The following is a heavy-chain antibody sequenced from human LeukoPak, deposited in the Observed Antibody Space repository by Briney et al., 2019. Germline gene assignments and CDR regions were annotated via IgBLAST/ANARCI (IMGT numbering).Heavy chain of an antibody. J-gene: IGHJ4*02. CDR2: IYHSGRT. CDR3: AREGAGVVVPAARALDY. D-gene: IGHD2-2*01. V-gene: IGHV4-38-2*02. CDR1: GYSISSGYY. Sequence: PSETLSLTCAVSGYSISSGYYWGWIRQPPGKGLEWIGSIYHSGRTHYNPSLKSRVTISVDTSKNQFSLKLSSVTAADTAVYYCAREGAGVVVPAARALDYWGQGTLVTVSS.